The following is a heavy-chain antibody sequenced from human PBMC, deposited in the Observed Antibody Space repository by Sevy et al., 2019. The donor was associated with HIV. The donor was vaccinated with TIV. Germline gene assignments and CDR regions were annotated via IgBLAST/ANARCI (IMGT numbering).Heavy chain of an antibody. CDR1: GFTFSSYG. CDR3: AKGGLGFGELFGYFDY. V-gene: IGHV3-23*01. CDR2: ISGSGGST. J-gene: IGHJ4*02. Sequence: GGSLRLSCAASGFTFSSYGMNWVRQAPGKGLEWVSAISGSGGSTYYADYVKGRFTISRDNSKNTLYLQMNSLRAEDTTVYYCAKGGLGFGELFGYFDYWGQGTLVTVSS. D-gene: IGHD3-10*01.